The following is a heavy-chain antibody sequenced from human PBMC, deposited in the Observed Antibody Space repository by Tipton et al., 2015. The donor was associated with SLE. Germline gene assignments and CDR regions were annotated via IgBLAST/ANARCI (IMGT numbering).Heavy chain of an antibody. CDR3: ARDGRVGIDY. D-gene: IGHD1-26*01. Sequence: TLSLTCAVSGYSISSGYYWGWIRQPPGKGLEWIGSIYHSGSTYYNPSLKSRVTISVDTSKNQFSLKLSSVTAADTAVYYCARDGRVGIDYWGQGTLVTVSS. V-gene: IGHV4-38-2*02. CDR2: IYHSGST. J-gene: IGHJ4*02. CDR1: GYSISSGYY.